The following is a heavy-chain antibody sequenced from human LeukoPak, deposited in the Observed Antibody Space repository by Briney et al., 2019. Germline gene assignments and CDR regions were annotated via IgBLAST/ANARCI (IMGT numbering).Heavy chain of an antibody. J-gene: IGHJ4*02. CDR3: ARKKTLRWGYGY. D-gene: IGHD4-23*01. CDR1: GFTFSSYA. V-gene: IGHV3-23*01. CDR2: ISGSGGST. Sequence: GGSLRLSCAASGFTFSSYAMSWVRQAPGKGLEWVSAISGSGGSTYYADSVKGRFTISRDNSKNTLYLQMNSLRAEDTAVYYCARKKTLRWGYGYWGQGTLVTVSS.